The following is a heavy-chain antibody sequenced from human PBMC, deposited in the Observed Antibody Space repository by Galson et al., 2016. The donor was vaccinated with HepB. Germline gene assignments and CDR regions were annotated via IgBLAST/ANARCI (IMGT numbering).Heavy chain of an antibody. D-gene: IGHD3-16*01. CDR1: GASISDSNW. J-gene: IGHJ5*02. CDR3: ARASIIPCARMIFDP. CDR2: IFHTWTR. V-gene: IGHV4-4*02. Sequence: SETLSLTCTVSGASISDSNWWTWVRQVPDKGLERLGEIFHTWTRNNNPFLSNRFTLPVDKSRNQFSLNVTSVTAAGTAVYYCARASIIPCARMIFDPWGQGTLVTVSS.